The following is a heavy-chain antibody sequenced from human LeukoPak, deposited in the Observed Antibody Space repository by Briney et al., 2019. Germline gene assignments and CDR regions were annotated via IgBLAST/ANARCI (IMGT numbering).Heavy chain of an antibody. CDR2: IYPGDPDT. D-gene: IGHD6-13*01. CDR1: GYSFTSYW. Sequence: GESLKISCKGSGYSFTSYWIGWVRQMPGKGLEWMGIIYPGDPDTRYSPSFQGQVTISADKSISTAYLQWSSLKASDTAMYYCARLIAAAGTAPQKYYYYYGMDVWGQGTTVTVSS. V-gene: IGHV5-51*01. J-gene: IGHJ6*02. CDR3: ARLIAAAGTAPQKYYYYYGMDV.